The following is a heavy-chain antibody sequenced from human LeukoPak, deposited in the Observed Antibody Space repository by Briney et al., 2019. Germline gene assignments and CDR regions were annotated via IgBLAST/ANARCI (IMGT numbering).Heavy chain of an antibody. CDR1: GFTFSSYA. D-gene: IGHD6-19*01. J-gene: IGHJ4*02. Sequence: GGSLRLSCAASGFTFSSYAMSWVRQAPGKGLEWVSGISGSGGSTYYADSVKGRFTISRDNSKNTLYLQMNSLRAEDTAVYYCARDLAGYSSGWLIDYWGQGTLVTVSS. CDR2: ISGSGGST. V-gene: IGHV3-23*01. CDR3: ARDLAGYSSGWLIDY.